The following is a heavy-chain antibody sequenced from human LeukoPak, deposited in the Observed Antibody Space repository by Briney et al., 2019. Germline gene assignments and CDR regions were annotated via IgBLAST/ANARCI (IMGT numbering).Heavy chain of an antibody. CDR1: GFTFSSYA. CDR2: ISGSGGST. V-gene: IGHV3-23*01. Sequence: GGSLRLSCAASGFTFSSYAMSWVRQAPGKGLEWVSAISGSGGSTYYADSVKGRFTISRDNSKNTLYLQMNSLRAEDMAVYYCAKDSKWELPHSWIAYWGQGTLATVSS. D-gene: IGHD1-26*01. CDR3: AKDSKWELPHSWIAY. J-gene: IGHJ4*02.